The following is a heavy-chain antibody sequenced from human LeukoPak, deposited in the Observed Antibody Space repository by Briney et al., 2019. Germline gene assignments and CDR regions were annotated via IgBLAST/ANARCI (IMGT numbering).Heavy chain of an antibody. CDR2: NHPNSGDT. CDR3: ARDEDVGDCTTTSCGWFDP. J-gene: IGHJ5*02. Sequence: ASVKVSCKASGYTFTGYYMNWVRQAPGQGLEWMGRNHPNSGDTNYAQKFQGRVTMTRDTSISTAYLELSRLRSDDTAVYYCARDEDVGDCTTTSCGWFDPWGQGTLVTVSS. CDR1: GYTFTGYY. D-gene: IGHD2-2*01. V-gene: IGHV1-2*06.